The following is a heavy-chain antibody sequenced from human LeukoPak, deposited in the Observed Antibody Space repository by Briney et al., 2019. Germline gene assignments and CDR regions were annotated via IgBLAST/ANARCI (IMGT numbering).Heavy chain of an antibody. J-gene: IGHJ4*02. CDR1: GFTFSIYG. CDR3: AKVELLLEINVGVSHLDS. CDR2: LRVLGGNT. D-gene: IGHD2-15*01. V-gene: IGHV3-23*01. Sequence: PGGSLRLSCATSGFTFSIYGMSWVRQAPGKGLGWSPLLRVLGGNTYYADYVKGRFTISRDNAKNTLYLQMNSLRAEDTAVYYCAKVELLLEINVGVSHLDSWGQGIQVTVSS.